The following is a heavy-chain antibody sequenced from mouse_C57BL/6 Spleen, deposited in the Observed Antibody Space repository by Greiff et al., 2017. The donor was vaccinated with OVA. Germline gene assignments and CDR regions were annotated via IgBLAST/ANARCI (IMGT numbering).Heavy chain of an antibody. J-gene: IGHJ2*01. CDR1: GFTFSDYG. V-gene: IGHV5-17*01. CDR3: ARGRDGYYDYFDY. D-gene: IGHD2-3*01. CDR2: ISSGSRTF. Sequence: EVQLVESGGGLVKPGGSLKLSCAASGFTFSDYGMHWVRQAPEKGLDWVAYISSGSRTFYYAATVNGRFTISRDNAKKNLFLQMTSLRSEDTAMYYCARGRDGYYDYFDYWGQGTTLTVSS.